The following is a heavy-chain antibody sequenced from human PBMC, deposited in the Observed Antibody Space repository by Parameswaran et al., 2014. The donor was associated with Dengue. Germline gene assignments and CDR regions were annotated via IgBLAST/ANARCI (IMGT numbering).Heavy chain of an antibody. J-gene: IGHJ5*02. D-gene: IGHD3-3*01. Sequence: ARWIRQAPRKALEWLAHIFSNDEKSYSTSLKSRLTISKDTSKSQVVLTMTSMDPVDTATYYCARMNYDFWSGYYNWFDPWGQGTLVTVSS. CDR2: IFSNDEK. V-gene: IGHV2-26*01. CDR3: ARMNYDFWSGYYNWFDP.